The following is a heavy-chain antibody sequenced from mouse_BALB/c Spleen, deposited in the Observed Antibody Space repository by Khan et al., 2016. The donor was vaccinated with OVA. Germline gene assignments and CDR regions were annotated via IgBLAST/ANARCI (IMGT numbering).Heavy chain of an antibody. J-gene: IGHJ2*01. Sequence: EVQLVESGGGLVQPGGSRKLSCAASGFTFSSYGMHWVRQAPEKGLEWVAYISGDSSTIYYTDTVKGRFTISRDNPKNTLSLQVTSLMSEDTAMYYCATSYYSEYYFDYWGPGTTLTVSS. V-gene: IGHV5-17*02. CDR1: GFTFSSYG. D-gene: IGHD1-1*01. CDR2: ISGDSSTI. CDR3: ATSYYSEYYFDY.